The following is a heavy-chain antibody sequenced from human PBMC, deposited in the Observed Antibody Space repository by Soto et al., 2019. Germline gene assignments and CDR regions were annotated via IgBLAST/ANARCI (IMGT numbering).Heavy chain of an antibody. CDR3: ARHIYCGGDCDAGYYYYGMDV. V-gene: IGHV4-59*08. J-gene: IGHJ6*02. Sequence: PSETLSLTCSVSGGSICSYYGSWIRQPPGKGLEWIGYIYYSGSTNYNPSLKSRVTISVDTSKNQFSLKLSSVTAADTAVYYCARHIYCGGDCDAGYYYYGMDVWGQGTTVTVSS. D-gene: IGHD2-21*02. CDR1: GGSICSYY. CDR2: IYYSGST.